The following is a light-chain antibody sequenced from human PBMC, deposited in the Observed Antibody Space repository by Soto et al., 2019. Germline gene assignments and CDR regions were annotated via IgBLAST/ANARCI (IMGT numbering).Light chain of an antibody. CDR1: NIGSKS. Sequence: SYELTQSPSVSVAPGQTARITCGGNNIGSKSVHWYQQKSGQAPVLVVHDDTGRPSGIPERFSGSNSGNTATLTISRVEAGDEADYYCQLWDARSDHYVLFGGGTQLTVL. J-gene: IGLJ2*01. CDR2: DDT. V-gene: IGLV3-21*02. CDR3: QLWDARSDHYVL.